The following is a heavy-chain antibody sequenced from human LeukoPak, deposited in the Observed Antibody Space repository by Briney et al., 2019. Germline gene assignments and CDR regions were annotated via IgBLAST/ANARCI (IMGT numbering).Heavy chain of an antibody. CDR1: GDSISSNSYY. D-gene: IGHD3-3*01. V-gene: IGHV4-39*07. Sequence: PSETLSLTCTVSGDSISSNSYYWGWIRQPPGKGLEWIGSIYYSGTTYYNPSLKSRVTISIDTSKDQFSLNLSSVTAANSAVYYCAGEWLSNNCFDPWGQGTLVTVSS. J-gene: IGHJ5*02. CDR3: AGEWLSNNCFDP. CDR2: IYYSGTT.